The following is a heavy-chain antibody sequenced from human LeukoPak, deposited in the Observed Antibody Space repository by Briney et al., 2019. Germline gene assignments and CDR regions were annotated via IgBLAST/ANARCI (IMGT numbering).Heavy chain of an antibody. D-gene: IGHD6-19*01. Sequence: GGSLRLSCAASGFTFSSYSMNWVRQAPGKGLEWVSSISSSSSYIYYADSVKGRFTISRDNAKNSLYLQMNSLRAEDTAVYYCARGGEYSSGWQFWFDPWGQGTLVTVSS. CDR3: ARGGEYSSGWQFWFDP. CDR2: ISSSSSYI. J-gene: IGHJ5*02. V-gene: IGHV3-21*01. CDR1: GFTFSSYS.